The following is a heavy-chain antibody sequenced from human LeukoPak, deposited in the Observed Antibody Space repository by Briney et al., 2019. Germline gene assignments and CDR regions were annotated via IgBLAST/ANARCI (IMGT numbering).Heavy chain of an antibody. Sequence: PSETLSLTCTVSGGSISSSSYYWGWIRQPPGKGLEWIGSIYYSGSTYYNPSLKSRVTISVDTSKNQFSLKLSSVTAADTAVYYCARHSGLDSCGYLYYFDYWGQGTLVTVSS. CDR2: IYYSGST. CDR3: ARHSGLDSCGYLYYFDY. D-gene: IGHD3-22*01. J-gene: IGHJ4*02. V-gene: IGHV4-39*01. CDR1: GGSISSSSYY.